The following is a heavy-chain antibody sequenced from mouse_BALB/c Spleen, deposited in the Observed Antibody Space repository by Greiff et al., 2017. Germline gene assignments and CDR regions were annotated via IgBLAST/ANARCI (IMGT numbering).Heavy chain of an antibody. D-gene: IGHD2-4*01. CDR3: AREDYDWFAY. J-gene: IGHJ3*01. CDR1: GFTFSDYG. V-gene: IGHV5-15*02. CDR2: ISNLAYSI. Sequence: EVKLVESGGGLVQPGGSRKLSCAASGFTFSDYGMAWVRQAPGKGPEWVAFISNLAYSIYYADTVTGRFTISRENAKNTLYLEMSSLRSEDTAMYYCAREDYDWFAYWGQGTLVTVSA.